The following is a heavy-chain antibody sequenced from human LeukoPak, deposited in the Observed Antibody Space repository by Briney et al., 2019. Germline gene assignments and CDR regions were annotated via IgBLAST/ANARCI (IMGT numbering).Heavy chain of an antibody. Sequence: GGSLRLSCAASGFTFDDYAMHWVRQAPGKGLEWVLRISWNSGNIDYADSVKGRFTISRDNAKNSLYLQMSSLRPEDTALYYCAKSSGDSYFDYWGQGTLVTVSS. D-gene: IGHD3-10*01. V-gene: IGHV3-9*01. CDR2: ISWNSGNI. CDR3: AKSSGDSYFDY. J-gene: IGHJ4*02. CDR1: GFTFDDYA.